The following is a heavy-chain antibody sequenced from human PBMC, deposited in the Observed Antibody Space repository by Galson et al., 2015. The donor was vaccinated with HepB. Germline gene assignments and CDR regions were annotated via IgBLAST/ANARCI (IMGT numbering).Heavy chain of an antibody. V-gene: IGHV2-70*11. CDR3: ARAHSSSWYIDWFDP. CDR2: IDWDDDK. Sequence: PALVKPTQTLTLTCTFSGFSLGTSGMCVSWIRQPPGKALEWLARIDWDDDKYYSTSLKTRLTISKDTSKNQVVLTMTNMDPVDTATYYCARAHSSSWYIDWFDPWGQGTLVTVSS. D-gene: IGHD6-13*01. CDR1: GFSLGTSGMC. J-gene: IGHJ5*02.